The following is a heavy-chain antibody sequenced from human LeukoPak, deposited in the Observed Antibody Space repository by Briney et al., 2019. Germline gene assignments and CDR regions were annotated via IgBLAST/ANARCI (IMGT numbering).Heavy chain of an antibody. CDR1: GDGW. V-gene: IGHV3-15*01. J-gene: IGHJ4*02. CDR3: AVERGGCSAVTCYAFNY. Sequence: GDGWSGELRQPPMKKKKRVGRIKSKLDGGTTDYAAPVKGRFTISRDDSQNKLFLQMNSLEIGDTAVYYCAVERGGCSAVTCYAFNYWGQGTLVTVSS. CDR2: IKSKLDGGTT. D-gene: IGHD2-15*01.